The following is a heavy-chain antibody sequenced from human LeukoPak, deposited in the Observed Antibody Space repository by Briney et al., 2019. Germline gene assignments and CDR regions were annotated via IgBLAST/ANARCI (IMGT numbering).Heavy chain of an antibody. CDR2: IYTSGST. D-gene: IGHD2-15*01. J-gene: IGHJ4*02. V-gene: IGHV4-61*02. Sequence: TLSLTCTVSGGSISSGSYYWSWIRQPAGKGLEWSGRIYTSGSTNYNPSLKSRVTISVDTSKNQFSPKLSSVTAADTAVYYCAREVVEGNTIDFDYWGQGTLVTVSS. CDR1: GGSISSGSYY. CDR3: AREVVEGNTIDFDY.